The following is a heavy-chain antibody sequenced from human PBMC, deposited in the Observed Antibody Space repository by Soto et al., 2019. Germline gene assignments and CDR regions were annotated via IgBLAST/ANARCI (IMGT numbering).Heavy chain of an antibody. J-gene: IGHJ3*02. CDR3: ARVERGTATTVVDAFDI. V-gene: IGHV4-34*01. CDR2: MSHSGGT. CDR1: GGFVSSGSYY. Sequence: QVQLQQWGAGLLKPSETLSLTCAVYGGFVSSGSYYWSWIRQPPGKGLEWIGEMSHSGGTHFNPSLKCRVTISVDTSKNQFSLKMGSVTAADTALYYCARVERGTATTVVDAFDIWGPGTMVTVSS. D-gene: IGHD1-1*01.